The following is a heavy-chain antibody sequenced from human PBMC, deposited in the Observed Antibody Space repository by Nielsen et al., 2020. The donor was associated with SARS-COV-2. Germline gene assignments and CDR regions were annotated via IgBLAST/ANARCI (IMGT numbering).Heavy chain of an antibody. CDR1: GFTVSSNY. J-gene: IGHJ4*02. V-gene: IGHV3-66*01. CDR2: IYSGGST. CDR3: AKDLPTYYYDSSGFH. Sequence: GGSLRLSCAASGFTVSSNYMSWVRQAPGKGLEWVSVIYSGGSTYYADSVKGRFTISRDNSKNTLYLQMNSLRAEDTAVYYCAKDLPTYYYDSSGFHWGQGTLVTVSS. D-gene: IGHD3-22*01.